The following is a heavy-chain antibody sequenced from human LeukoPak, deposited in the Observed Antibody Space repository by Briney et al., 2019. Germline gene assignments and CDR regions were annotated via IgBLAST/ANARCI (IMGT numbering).Heavy chain of an antibody. CDR3: ARALVNYCTGGSCYFHY. V-gene: IGHV3-21*01. CDR2: ISTTGNYI. CDR1: GFTFSSYS. Sequence: GGSLRLSCAASGFTFSSYSMNWVRQAPGKGLEWVSSISTTGNYIHYADPVKGRFTISRDNAKNSLYLQMNSLRAEDTAVYYCARALVNYCTGGSCYFHYWGQGTLVTVSS. D-gene: IGHD2-15*01. J-gene: IGHJ4*02.